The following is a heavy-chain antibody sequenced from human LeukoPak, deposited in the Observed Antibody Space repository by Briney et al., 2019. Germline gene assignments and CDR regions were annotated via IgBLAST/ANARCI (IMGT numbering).Heavy chain of an antibody. V-gene: IGHV3-23*01. D-gene: IGHD2-15*01. CDR2: ISGSGGST. CDR3: AKGSGDSCYSGSDY. Sequence: GGSLRLSCAASGFTFSSYAMSWVRQAPGKGLEWVSAISGSGGSTYYADSVKGRFTISRDKSKNTLYLQMNSLRAEDTAIFYCAKGSGDSCYSGSDYWGQGTLVTVSS. J-gene: IGHJ4*02. CDR1: GFTFSSYA.